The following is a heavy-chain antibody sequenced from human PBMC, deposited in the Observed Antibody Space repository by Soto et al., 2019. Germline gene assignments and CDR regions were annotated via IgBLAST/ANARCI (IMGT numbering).Heavy chain of an antibody. Sequence: GESLKISCKGSGYSFTSYWIGWVRQMPGKGLEWMGIIYPGDSDTRYSPSFQGQVTISADKSISTAYLQWSSLKASDTAMYYCARQLNGNYDILTGYQLRWYYGMDVWGQGTTVTVSS. CDR3: ARQLNGNYDILTGYQLRWYYGMDV. D-gene: IGHD3-9*01. J-gene: IGHJ6*02. V-gene: IGHV5-51*01. CDR2: IYPGDSDT. CDR1: GYSFTSYW.